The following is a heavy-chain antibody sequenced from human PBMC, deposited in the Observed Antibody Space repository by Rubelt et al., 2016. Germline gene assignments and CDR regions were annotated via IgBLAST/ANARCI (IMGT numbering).Heavy chain of an antibody. V-gene: IGHV3-66*01. CDR3: ARGDASDY. CDR2: LYSGGST. J-gene: IGHJ4*02. Sequence: EVQLVESGGDLVQPGGSLRLSCAASGFTVSSTYMSWVRQAPEKGLEWVSVLYSGGSTYYADSVKGRFTISRDNSRNTLDLQMNSLRAEDTAVYYWARGDASDYWGQGTLVTVSS. CDR1: GFTVSSTY.